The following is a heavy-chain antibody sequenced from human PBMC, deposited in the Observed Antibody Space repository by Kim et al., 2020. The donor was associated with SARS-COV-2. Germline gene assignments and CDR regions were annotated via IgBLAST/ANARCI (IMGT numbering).Heavy chain of an antibody. CDR3: ARGVVVAATPLGAWFDP. CDR1: GYTFTSYY. Sequence: ASVKVSCKASGYTFTSYYMHWVRQAPGQGLEWMGIINPSGGSTSYAQKFQGRVTMTRDTSTSTVYMELSSLRSEDTAVYYCARGVVVAATPLGAWFDPWGQGTLVTVSS. V-gene: IGHV1-46*01. J-gene: IGHJ5*02. CDR2: INPSGGST. D-gene: IGHD2-15*01.